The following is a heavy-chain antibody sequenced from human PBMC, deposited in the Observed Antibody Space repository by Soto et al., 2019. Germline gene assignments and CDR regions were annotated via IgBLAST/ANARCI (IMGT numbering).Heavy chain of an antibody. CDR3: TRGESYGYLGYYYYGMDV. V-gene: IGHV3-23*01. CDR1: GFTFSSYA. CDR2: ISGGGIST. Sequence: GGSLRLSCAGSGFTFSSYAMSWVRQAPGRGLEWVSTISGGGISTYYVDSVKGRFTISRDNARNTLYLQMNSLRAEDTAVYYCTRGESYGYLGYYYYGMDVWGQGTTVTVSS. D-gene: IGHD5-18*01. J-gene: IGHJ6*02.